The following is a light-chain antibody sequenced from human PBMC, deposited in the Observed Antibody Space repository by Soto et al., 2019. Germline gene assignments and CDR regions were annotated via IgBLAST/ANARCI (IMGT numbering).Light chain of an antibody. CDR1: SSNIGAGYD. Sequence: QSVLTQPPSVSGAPGQRVTISCTGSSSNIGAGYDVHWYQQLPGTAPKLLISGNNNQPSGVPDRFSGSKSGTSASLAITGLQAEDEADYYCQSYDSSLSGRVFGTGTKLTVL. CDR3: QSYDSSLSGRV. CDR2: GNN. J-gene: IGLJ1*01. V-gene: IGLV1-40*01.